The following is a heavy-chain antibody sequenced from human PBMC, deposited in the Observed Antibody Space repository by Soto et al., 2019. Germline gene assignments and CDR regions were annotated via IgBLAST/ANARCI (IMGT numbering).Heavy chain of an antibody. V-gene: IGHV1-18*01. CDR2: ISSYNGKT. CDR3: ASSVVTAIYYGMDV. D-gene: IGHD2-21*02. Sequence: ASVKVSCKASGYTFTSYGISWVRQAPGQGLAWMGWISSYNGKTAYAQNLQGRVTMTTDTSTSTAYMELSSLRSEDTAVYYCASSVVTAIYYGMDVWGQGTTVTVSS. J-gene: IGHJ6*02. CDR1: GYTFTSYG.